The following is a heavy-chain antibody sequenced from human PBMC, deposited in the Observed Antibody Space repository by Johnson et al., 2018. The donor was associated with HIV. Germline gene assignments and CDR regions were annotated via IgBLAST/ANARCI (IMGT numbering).Heavy chain of an antibody. CDR1: GFTFTSYT. J-gene: IGHJ3*02. D-gene: IGHD6-6*01. V-gene: IGHV3-23*04. Sequence: VQLVESGGGLVQPGGSLRLSCAASGFTFTSYTVSWVRQAPGKGLEWVSAISGSGASRYFADSVKGRFTISRDNSKNTLYLQMNSLRAEDTALYYCARDLDSSSSEDAFDIWGQGTMVTVSS. CDR3: ARDLDSSSSEDAFDI. CDR2: ISGSGASR.